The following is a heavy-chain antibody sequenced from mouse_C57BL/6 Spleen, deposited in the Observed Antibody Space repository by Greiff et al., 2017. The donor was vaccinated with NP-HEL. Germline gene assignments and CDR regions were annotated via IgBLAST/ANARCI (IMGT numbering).Heavy chain of an antibody. CDR1: GYAFSSSW. V-gene: IGHV1-82*01. Sequence: VQLQQSGPELVKPGASVKISCKASGYAFSSSWMNWVKQRPGKGLEWIGRIYPGDGDTNYNGKFKGKATLTADKSSSTAYMQLSSLTSEDSAVYFCARLAYWYCDVWGTGTTVNVAS. CDR3: ARLAYWYCDV. CDR2: IYPGDGDT. J-gene: IGHJ1*03.